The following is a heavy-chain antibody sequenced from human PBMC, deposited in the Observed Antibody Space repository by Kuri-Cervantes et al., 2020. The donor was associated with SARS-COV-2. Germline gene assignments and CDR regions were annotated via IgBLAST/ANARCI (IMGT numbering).Heavy chain of an antibody. CDR1: GFTFSSYA. CDR2: ISGSGGST. Sequence: GEFLKISCAASGFTFSSYAMSWVRQAPGKGLEWVSAISGSGGSTYYADSVKGRFTISRDNSKNTLYLQMNSLRAEDTAVYYCAKDTWIRAYYFDYWGQGTLVTVSS. J-gene: IGHJ4*02. CDR3: AKDTWIRAYYFDY. D-gene: IGHD5-12*01. V-gene: IGHV3-23*01.